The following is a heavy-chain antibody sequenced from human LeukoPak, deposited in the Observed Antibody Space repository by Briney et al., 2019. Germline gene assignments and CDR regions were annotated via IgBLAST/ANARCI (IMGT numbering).Heavy chain of an antibody. CDR2: INHSGST. CDR3: ARGRKQWLVEPYYFDY. V-gene: IGHV4-38-2*02. J-gene: IGHJ4*02. CDR1: GYSISSGYY. D-gene: IGHD6-19*01. Sequence: SETLSLTCTVSGYSISSGYYWGWIRQPPGKGLEWIGEINHSGSTNYNPSLKSRVTISMDTSKNQFSLKLSSVTAADTAVYYCARGRKQWLVEPYYFDYWGQGTLVTVSS.